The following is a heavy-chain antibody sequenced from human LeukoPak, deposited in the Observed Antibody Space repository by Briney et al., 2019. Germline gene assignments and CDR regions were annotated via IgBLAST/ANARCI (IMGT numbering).Heavy chain of an antibody. D-gene: IGHD3-10*01. CDR2: IKSKTAGGTA. J-gene: IGHJ5*02. CDR1: GLTFTNAW. Sequence: GGSLRLSCAASGLTFTNAWMSWVRQAPGRGLEWIGRIKSKTAGGTADYAAPMKGRFTISRDDSKNTLYLQMNSLKIEDTAVYYCTTEPYYPGSGSLDPWGQGTLVAVSP. V-gene: IGHV3-15*01. CDR3: TTEPYYPGSGSLDP.